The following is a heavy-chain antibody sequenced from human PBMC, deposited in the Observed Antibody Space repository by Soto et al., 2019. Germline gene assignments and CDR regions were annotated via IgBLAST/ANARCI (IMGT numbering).Heavy chain of an antibody. CDR3: ARDLPYSSSPSYYYGMDV. CDR2: IIPIFGTA. J-gene: IGHJ6*02. Sequence: QVQLVQSGAGVKKPGSSVKVSCKASGGTFSSYAISWVRQAPGQGLEWMGGIIPIFGTANYAQKFQGRVTITADESTSTAYMELSSLRSEYTAVYYCARDLPYSSSPSYYYGMDVWGQGTTVTFAS. CDR1: GGTFSSYA. V-gene: IGHV1-69*01. D-gene: IGHD6-6*01.